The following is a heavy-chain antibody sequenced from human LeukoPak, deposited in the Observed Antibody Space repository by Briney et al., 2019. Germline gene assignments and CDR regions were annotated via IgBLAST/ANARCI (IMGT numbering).Heavy chain of an antibody. J-gene: IGHJ4*02. CDR3: ARRGGTAMATDS. D-gene: IGHD5-18*01. CDR2: IFPGDSDT. CDR1: GYTFTSNW. V-gene: IGHV5-51*01. Sequence: GESLKISCMASGYTFTSNWIGWVRQMPGKGLELMGIIFPGDSDTRYSPSFEGQVTISADESISTAYLQFSSLKASDTAMYYCARRGGTAMATDSWGQGTLVTVSS.